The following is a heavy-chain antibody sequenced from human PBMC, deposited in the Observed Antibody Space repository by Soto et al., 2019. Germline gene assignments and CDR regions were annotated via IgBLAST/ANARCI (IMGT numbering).Heavy chain of an antibody. J-gene: IGHJ6*02. CDR3: ARPGGYGMDV. D-gene: IGHD3-10*01. Sequence: PGGSLRLSCAASGFTFNTYSMTRVRQAPGKGLQWVSYIGSSSTSVYYADSVKGRFTISRDNAKNSLYLQMNSLRDEDTAVYYCARPGGYGMDVWGQGTTVTVSS. CDR2: IGSSSTSV. V-gene: IGHV3-48*02. CDR1: GFTFNTYS.